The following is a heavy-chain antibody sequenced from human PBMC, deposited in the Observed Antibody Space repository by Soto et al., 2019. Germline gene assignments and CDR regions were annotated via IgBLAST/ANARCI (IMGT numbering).Heavy chain of an antibody. V-gene: IGHV3-64D*06. CDR3: VALYYDILTGFYGMDV. CDR2: ISSNGGST. Sequence: PGGSLRLSCSASGFTFSSYAMHWVRQAPGKGLEYVSAISSNGGSTYYADSVKGRFTISRDNSKNTLYLQMSSLRAEDTAVYYCVALYYDILTGFYGMDVWGQGTTVNVS. CDR1: GFTFSSYA. J-gene: IGHJ6*02. D-gene: IGHD3-9*01.